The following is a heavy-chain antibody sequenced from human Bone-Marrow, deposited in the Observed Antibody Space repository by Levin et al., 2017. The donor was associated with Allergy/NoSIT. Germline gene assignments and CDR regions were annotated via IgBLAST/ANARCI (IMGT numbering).Heavy chain of an antibody. CDR2: IYYSGST. J-gene: IGHJ2*01. CDR3: ARDLTDYYASTGYYSYWYFDL. D-gene: IGHD3-22*01. V-gene: IGHV4-59*01. CDR1: GGSISTYY. Sequence: SETLSLTCIVSGGSISTYYWSWIRQPPGKGLEWIGYIYYSGSTNYNSSLKSRVTISADTSKNQFSLKLSSVTAADTAVYYCARDLTDYYASTGYYSYWYFDLWGRGTLVTVSS.